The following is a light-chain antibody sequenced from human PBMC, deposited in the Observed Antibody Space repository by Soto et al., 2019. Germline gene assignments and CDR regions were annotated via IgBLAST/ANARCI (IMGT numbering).Light chain of an antibody. J-gene: IGKJ3*01. CDR2: GAS. V-gene: IGKV3-20*01. CDR3: RQYDGLWCT. Sequence: EIVLTQSPGTLSLSPGERATLSCRASQSVSSSYLAWYQQKPGQDPRLLIYGASSRATGIPDRFSGSGSGTDFTLTSSRLEPEDFAVYFCRQYDGLWCTFGPGTNVDIK. CDR1: QSVSSSY.